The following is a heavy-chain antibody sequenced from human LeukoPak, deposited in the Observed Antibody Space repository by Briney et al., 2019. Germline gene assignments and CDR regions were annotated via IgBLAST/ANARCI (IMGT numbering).Heavy chain of an antibody. CDR3: ARDLSDDYSLDY. J-gene: IGHJ4*02. CDR2: ITISSGII. D-gene: IGHD3-16*01. Sequence: GGSLRLSCAASGFSFSDYSMNWVRQAPGKGLEWVSSITISSGIIYYADSVKGRFTISRDNAKNSLFLQMNSLRAEDTAVYFCARDLSDDYSLDYWGQGTLVSVSS. CDR1: GFSFSDYS. V-gene: IGHV3-21*01.